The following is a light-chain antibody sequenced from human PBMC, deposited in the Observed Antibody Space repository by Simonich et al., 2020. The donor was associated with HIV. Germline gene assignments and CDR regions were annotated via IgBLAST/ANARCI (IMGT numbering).Light chain of an antibody. CDR2: KAS. Sequence: DIQMTQAPSTLSASVGDRVTIPCRAIQNLFSWFAWYQQKPGKAPKLLIYKASTLQSGVPSTFSGSGSGTEFTLTISSLQPDDFATYYCQQYNSYSPTFGQGTKVEIK. CDR1: QNLFSW. CDR3: QQYNSYSPT. V-gene: IGKV1-5*03. J-gene: IGKJ1*01.